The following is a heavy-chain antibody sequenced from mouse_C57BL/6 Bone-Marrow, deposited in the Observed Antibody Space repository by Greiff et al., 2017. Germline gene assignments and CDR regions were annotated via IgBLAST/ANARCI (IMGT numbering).Heavy chain of an antibody. V-gene: IGHV1-59*01. CDR2: IDPSDSYT. J-gene: IGHJ3*01. D-gene: IGHD2-1*01. CDR3: ASNYPSGFAY. CDR1: GYTFTSYW. Sequence: QVQLQQPGAELVRPGTSVKLSCKASGYTFTSYWMHWVKQRPGQGLEWIGVIDPSDSYTNYNQKFKGKATLTVATSSSTAYMQLSSLTSEDSAVYYCASNYPSGFAYWGQGTLVTVSA.